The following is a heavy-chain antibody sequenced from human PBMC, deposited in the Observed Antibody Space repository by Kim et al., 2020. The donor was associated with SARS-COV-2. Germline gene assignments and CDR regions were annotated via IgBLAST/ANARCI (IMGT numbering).Heavy chain of an antibody. V-gene: IGHV3-30*03. CDR1: GFTFSSYG. Sequence: EGSLRLSCAASGFTFSSYGMHWVRQAPGKGLEWVAVISYDGSNKYYADSVKGRFTISRDNSKNTLYLQMNSLRAEDTAVYYCARPTSGGYYYGMDVWGQGTTVTVSS. J-gene: IGHJ6*02. D-gene: IGHD2-15*01. CDR3: ARPTSGGYYYGMDV. CDR2: ISYDGSNK.